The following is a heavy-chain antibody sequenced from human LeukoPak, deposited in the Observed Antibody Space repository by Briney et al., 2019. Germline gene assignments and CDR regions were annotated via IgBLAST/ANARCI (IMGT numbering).Heavy chain of an antibody. CDR3: ATASTTSGYDH. Sequence: GGSLRLSCAASGFTFSSYALHWVRQAPGKGLEYVSAIRGNGGSTDYANSVKGRFTISRDNSKNTLYLQTGSLRHDDMPVYYSATASTTSGYDHWGRGTLVTVSS. CDR2: IRGNGGST. D-gene: IGHD4-17*01. CDR1: GFTFSSYA. V-gene: IGHV3-64*01. J-gene: IGHJ4*02.